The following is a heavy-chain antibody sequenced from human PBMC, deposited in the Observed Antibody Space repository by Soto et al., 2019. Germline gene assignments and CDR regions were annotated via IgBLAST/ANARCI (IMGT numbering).Heavy chain of an antibody. V-gene: IGHV3-74*01. CDR3: ARGGCDNGPGRMDV. Sequence: EVQLVESGGGLLQPGGSLTLSCTASGFTFSNYWMHWVRQAPGKGLVWVSRTKSDGSGTSYTDSVKGRFTISRDNAYHTLYLQIRNLRAEETVVYYCARGGCDNGPGRMDVWCKGTTVIVSS. J-gene: IGHJ6*04. CDR2: TKSDGSGT. CDR1: GFTFSNYW. D-gene: IGHD3-10*01.